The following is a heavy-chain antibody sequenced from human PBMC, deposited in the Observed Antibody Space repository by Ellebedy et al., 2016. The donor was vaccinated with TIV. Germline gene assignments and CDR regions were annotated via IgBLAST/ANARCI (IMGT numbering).Heavy chain of an antibody. CDR1: GYTFTGYY. CDR2: INPNSGGT. J-gene: IGHJ4*02. V-gene: IGHV1-2*04. Sequence: AASVKVSCKASGYTFTGYYMHWARQAPGQGLEWMGWINPNSGGTNYAQKFQGWVTMTRDTSISTAYMELSRLRSDDTAVYYCARDLEGYCSSTSCYGFGRLDYWGQGTLVTVSS. D-gene: IGHD2-2*01. CDR3: ARDLEGYCSSTSCYGFGRLDY.